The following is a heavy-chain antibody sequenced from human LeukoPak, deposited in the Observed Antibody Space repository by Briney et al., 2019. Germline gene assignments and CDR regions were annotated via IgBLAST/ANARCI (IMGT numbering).Heavy chain of an antibody. D-gene: IGHD6-13*01. V-gene: IGHV1-18*01. CDR1: GYTFTSYD. CDR2: MNPNSGNT. CDR3: ARSPLLYSSSWYTGDDY. Sequence: ASVKVSCKASGYTFTSYDINWVRQATGQGLEWMGWMNPNSGNTNYAQKLQGRVTMTTDTSTSTAYMELRSLRSDDTAVYYCARSPLLYSSSWYTGDDYWGQGTLVTVSS. J-gene: IGHJ4*02.